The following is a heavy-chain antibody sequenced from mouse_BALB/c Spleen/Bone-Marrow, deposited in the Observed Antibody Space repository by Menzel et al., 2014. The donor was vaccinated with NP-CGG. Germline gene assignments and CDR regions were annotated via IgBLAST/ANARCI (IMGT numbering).Heavy chain of an antibody. V-gene: IGHV5-6-3*01. J-gene: IGHJ2*01. Sequence: EVHLVESGGGLVQPGGSLKLSCAASGFTFGSYGMSWVRQTPDKRLELVATINSNGGSTYYPDSVKGRFTISRDNAKNTLYLQMSSLKSEDTAMYYCARENYRSHYYFDYWGQGTTLTVSS. CDR2: INSNGGST. D-gene: IGHD2-14*01. CDR3: ARENYRSHYYFDY. CDR1: GFTFGSYG.